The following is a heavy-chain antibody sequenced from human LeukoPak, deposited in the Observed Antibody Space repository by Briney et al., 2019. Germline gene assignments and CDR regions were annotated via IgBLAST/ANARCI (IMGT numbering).Heavy chain of an antibody. CDR1: GFAFSRYA. Sequence: GGSLRLSCAGAGFAFSRYAMSWVRQAPGKGLEWVSSISDSGGITYHADSVKGRFTISRDNSKNTLYLQMNGLRAEDTAVYYCAKFSSDTNYYYGMDVWGPGTTVTVSS. CDR2: ISDSGGIT. V-gene: IGHV3-23*01. D-gene: IGHD6-6*01. J-gene: IGHJ6*02. CDR3: AKFSSDTNYYYGMDV.